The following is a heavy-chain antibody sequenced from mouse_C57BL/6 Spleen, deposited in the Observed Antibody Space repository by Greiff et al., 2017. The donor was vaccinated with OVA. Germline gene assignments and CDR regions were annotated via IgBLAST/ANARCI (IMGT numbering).Heavy chain of an antibody. CDR3: AREGSLWFAY. Sequence: VQLQESGAELVRPGASVKLSCKASGYTFTDYYINWVKQRPGQGLEWIARIYPGSGNTYYNEKFKGKATLTAEKSSSTAYMQLSSLTSEDSAVYFCAREGSLWFAYWGQGTLVTVSA. J-gene: IGHJ3*01. V-gene: IGHV1-76*01. CDR2: IYPGSGNT. D-gene: IGHD1-1*01. CDR1: GYTFTDYY.